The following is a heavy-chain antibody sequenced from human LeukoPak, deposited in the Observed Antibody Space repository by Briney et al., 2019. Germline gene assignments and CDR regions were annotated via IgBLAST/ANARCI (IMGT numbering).Heavy chain of an antibody. D-gene: IGHD3-22*01. CDR2: IKQDGSEA. V-gene: IGHV3-7*01. CDR3: ARVGGYYDSSGSYLMAD. J-gene: IGHJ4*02. CDR1: GFTFSSYW. Sequence: GGSLRLSCAASGFTFSSYWMTWVRQAPGKGLEWVANIKQDGSEAYYVDTVKGRLTNSRENTKNSLYLQMNNLRAEETAVFHCARVGGYYDSSGSYLMADWGEGSLVSVSS.